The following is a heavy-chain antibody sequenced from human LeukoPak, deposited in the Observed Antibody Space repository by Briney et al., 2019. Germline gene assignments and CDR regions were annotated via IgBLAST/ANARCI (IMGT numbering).Heavy chain of an antibody. CDR1: GFTFSSYS. J-gene: IGHJ5*02. D-gene: IGHD3-10*01. Sequence: GGSLRLSCAASGFTFSSYSMNWVRQAPGKGLEWVSSISSSSSYIYYADSVKGRFTISRDNAKNSLYLQMNSLRAEDTAVYYCATWPGSTRWFDPWAQGTLVTV. CDR2: ISSSSSYI. V-gene: IGHV3-21*01. CDR3: ATWPGSTRWFDP.